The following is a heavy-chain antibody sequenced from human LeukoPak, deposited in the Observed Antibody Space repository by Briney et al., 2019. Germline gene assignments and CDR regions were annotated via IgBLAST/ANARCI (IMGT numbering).Heavy chain of an antibody. CDR1: GGTFTSYT. CDR2: IITILGIA. J-gene: IGHJ6*03. V-gene: IGHV1-69*04. Sequence: SVKVSCKASGGTFTSYTISWVRQAPGQGLEWMGRIITILGIANYAQKFQGRVTITADKSTSTAYMELSSLRSEDTAVYYCARDNDYYYMGVWGKGTTVTVSS. CDR3: ARDNDYYYMGV.